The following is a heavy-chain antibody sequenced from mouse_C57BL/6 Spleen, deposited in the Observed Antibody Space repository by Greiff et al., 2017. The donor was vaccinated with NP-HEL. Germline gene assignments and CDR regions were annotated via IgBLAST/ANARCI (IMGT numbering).Heavy chain of an antibody. CDR2: INPNNGGT. CDR3: ANYYGSWFDY. V-gene: IGHV1-22*01. D-gene: IGHD1-1*01. J-gene: IGHJ2*01. Sequence: VQLQQSGPELVKPGASVKMSCKASGYTFTDYNMHWVKQSHGKSLEWIGYINPNNGGTSYNQKFKGKATLTVNKSSSTAYMELRSLTSEDSAVYYCANYYGSWFDYWGQGTTLTVSS. CDR1: GYTFTDYN.